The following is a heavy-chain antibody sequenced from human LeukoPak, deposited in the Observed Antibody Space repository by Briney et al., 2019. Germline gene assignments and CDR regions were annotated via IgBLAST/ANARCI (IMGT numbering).Heavy chain of an antibody. Sequence: GRSLRLSCAASGFTFSSHAMHWVRQAPGKGLEWVAVISYDGSNKYYADSVKGRFTISRDNSKNTLYLQMDSLRAEDTAVYYCARVTGVVTAIQSRSDYYYYGMDVWGQGTTVTVSS. CDR1: GFTFSSHA. CDR2: ISYDGSNK. V-gene: IGHV3-30*04. CDR3: ARVTGVVTAIQSRSDYYYYGMDV. J-gene: IGHJ6*02. D-gene: IGHD2-21*02.